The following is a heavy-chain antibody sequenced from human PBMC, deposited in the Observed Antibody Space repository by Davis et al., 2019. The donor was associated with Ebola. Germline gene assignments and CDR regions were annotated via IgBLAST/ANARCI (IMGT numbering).Heavy chain of an antibody. CDR1: GGTFSSYA. Sequence: SVKVSCKASGGTFSSYAISWVRQAPGQGLEWMGRIIPILGIANYAQKFQGRVTITADKSTSTAYMELRSLRSDDTAVYYCARDYGDYPEYFQHWGQGTLVTVSS. J-gene: IGHJ1*01. CDR3: ARDYGDYPEYFQH. D-gene: IGHD4-17*01. V-gene: IGHV1-69*04. CDR2: IIPILGIA.